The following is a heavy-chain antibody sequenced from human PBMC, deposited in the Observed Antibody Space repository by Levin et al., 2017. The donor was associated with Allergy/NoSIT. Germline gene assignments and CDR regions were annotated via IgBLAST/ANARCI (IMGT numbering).Heavy chain of an antibody. V-gene: IGHV3-33*01. CDR1: GFTFSSYG. CDR3: ARASDTAMVN. J-gene: IGHJ4*02. Sequence: GGSLRLSCAASGFTFSSYGMHWVRQAPGKGLEWVAVIWFDGSSKYYVDSVKGRFTISRDDSQNTLYLQMHSLRADDTAVYYCARASDTAMVNWGQGTLVTVSS. D-gene: IGHD5-18*01. CDR2: IWFDGSSK.